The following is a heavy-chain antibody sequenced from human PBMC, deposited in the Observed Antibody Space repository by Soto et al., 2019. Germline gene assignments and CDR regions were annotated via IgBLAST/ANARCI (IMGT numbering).Heavy chain of an antibody. V-gene: IGHV4-30-4*01. J-gene: IGHJ6*02. CDR2: IYYSGST. Sequence: SETLSLTCTVSGGSISSGDYYWSWIRQPPGKGLEWIGYIYYSGSTYYNPSLKSRVTISVDTSKNQFSLKLSSVTAADTAVYYCARATGYYYYYGMDVWGQGTTVTVSS. CDR3: ARATGYYYYYGMDV. CDR1: GGSISSGDYY.